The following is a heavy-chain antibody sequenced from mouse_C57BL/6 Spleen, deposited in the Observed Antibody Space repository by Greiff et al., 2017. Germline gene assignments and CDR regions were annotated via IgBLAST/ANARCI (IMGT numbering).Heavy chain of an antibody. CDR2: IYPSDSET. J-gene: IGHJ4*01. CDR3: ARLSTVVAPYAMDY. CDR1: GYTFTSYW. Sequence: QVQLQQPGAELVRPGSSVKLSCKASGYTFTSYWMDWVKQRPGQGLEWIGNIYPSDSETHYNQKFKDKATLTVDKSSSTAYMPLSSLTSEDSAVYYCARLSTVVAPYAMDYWGQGTSVTVSS. D-gene: IGHD1-1*01. V-gene: IGHV1-61*01.